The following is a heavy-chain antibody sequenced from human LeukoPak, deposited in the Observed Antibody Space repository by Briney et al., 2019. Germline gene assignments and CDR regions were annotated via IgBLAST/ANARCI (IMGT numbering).Heavy chain of an antibody. D-gene: IGHD3-22*01. V-gene: IGHV3-33*06. J-gene: IGHJ3*02. Sequence: PGGSLRLSCAASGLTLSSSGMHWVRQAPGKGLEWVAHIWYDGSNIYYADSVKGRFTVSRDNSKNTVYLQMNSLRAEDTAVYYCAKDFVDYYDSSGYPLHAFGIWGQGTTVTVSS. CDR1: GLTLSSSG. CDR2: IWYDGSNI. CDR3: AKDFVDYYDSSGYPLHAFGI.